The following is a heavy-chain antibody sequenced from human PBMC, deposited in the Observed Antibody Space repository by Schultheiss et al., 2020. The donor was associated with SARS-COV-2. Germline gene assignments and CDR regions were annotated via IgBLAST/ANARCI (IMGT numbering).Heavy chain of an antibody. Sequence: SETLSLTCAVYGGSFSGYYWSWIRQPPGKGLEWIGEINHSGSTNYNPSLKSRVTISVDTSKNQFSLKLSSVTAADTAVYYCARDKGIAAAGTRLAVYYYGMDVWGQGTTVTVSS. D-gene: IGHD6-13*01. CDR3: ARDKGIAAAGTRLAVYYYGMDV. CDR1: GGSFSGYY. V-gene: IGHV4-34*01. CDR2: INHSGST. J-gene: IGHJ6*02.